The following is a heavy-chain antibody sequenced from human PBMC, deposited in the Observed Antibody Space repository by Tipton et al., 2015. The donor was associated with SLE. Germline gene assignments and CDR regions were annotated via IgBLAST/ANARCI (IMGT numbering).Heavy chain of an antibody. Sequence: GSLRLSCTASGFIFSNYAMSWVRQAPGKGLEWVSSISGSGGSTFYADSVKGRFAISRDNSRNSLYLQMNNLRAEDTAVYYCATGYSSAYWGQGTLVTVSS. D-gene: IGHD6-19*01. CDR3: ATGYSSAY. CDR1: GFIFSNYA. V-gene: IGHV3-23*01. J-gene: IGHJ4*02. CDR2: ISGSGGST.